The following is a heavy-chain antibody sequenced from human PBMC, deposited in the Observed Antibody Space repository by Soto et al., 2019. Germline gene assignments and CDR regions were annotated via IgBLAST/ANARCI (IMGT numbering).Heavy chain of an antibody. CDR3: ARDTSLLAAADWYDP. V-gene: IGHV3-11*01. CDR1: GFTFSDYY. D-gene: IGHD6-25*01. Sequence: PGGSLRLSCAASGFTFSDYYMTWIRQAPGKGPEWVPHISNSGSVKQYADSVKGRFTISRDNAKKSLYLQMNSLRAEDTAVYYCARDTSLLAAADWYDPWGQGTLVTVSS. CDR2: ISNSGSVK. J-gene: IGHJ5*02.